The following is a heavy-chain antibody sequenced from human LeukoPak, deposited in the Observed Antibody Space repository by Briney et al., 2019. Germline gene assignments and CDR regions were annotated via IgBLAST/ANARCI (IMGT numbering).Heavy chain of an antibody. J-gene: IGHJ6*03. CDR3: ARDISSSSGTYYYYYYMDV. V-gene: IGHV1-18*01. Sequence: GASVKVSCKASGYTFTSYGISWVRQAPGQGLEWMGWISAYNGNTNYAQKLQGRVTMTTDTSTSTAYMELRSLRSDDTAVYYCARDISSSSGTYYYYYYMDVWGKGTTVTVSS. D-gene: IGHD6-6*01. CDR2: ISAYNGNT. CDR1: GYTFTSYG.